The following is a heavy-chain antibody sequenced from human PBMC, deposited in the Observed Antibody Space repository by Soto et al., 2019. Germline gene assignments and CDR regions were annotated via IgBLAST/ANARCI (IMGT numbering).Heavy chain of an antibody. CDR1: GGTFSSYA. CDR2: IIPIFGTA. Sequence: ASVKVSCKASGGTFSSYAISWVRQAPGQGLEWMGGIIPIFGTANYAQKFQGRVTITADKSTSTAYMELSSLRSEDTAVYYCARVPRDGYNYYFDYWGQGTLVTVSS. D-gene: IGHD5-12*01. J-gene: IGHJ4*02. CDR3: ARVPRDGYNYYFDY. V-gene: IGHV1-69*06.